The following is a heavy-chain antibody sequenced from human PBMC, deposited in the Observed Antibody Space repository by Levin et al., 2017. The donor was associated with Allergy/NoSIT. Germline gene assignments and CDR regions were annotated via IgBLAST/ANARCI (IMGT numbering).Heavy chain of an antibody. J-gene: IGHJ6*02. CDR3: AKDLIAAGGGEDYYYYGMDG. D-gene: IGHD6-25*01. V-gene: IGHV3-30*18. Sequence: GESLKISCAASGFTFSSYGMHWVRQAPGKGLEWVAVISYDGSNKYYADSVKGRFTISRDNSKNTLYLQMNSLRAEDTAVYYCAKDLIAAGGGEDYYYYGMDGWGQGTTVTVSS. CDR1: GFTFSSYG. CDR2: ISYDGSNK.